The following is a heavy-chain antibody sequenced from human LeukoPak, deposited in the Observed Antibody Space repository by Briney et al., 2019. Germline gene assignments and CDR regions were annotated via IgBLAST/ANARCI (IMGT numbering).Heavy chain of an antibody. CDR2: ISSDGSTT. V-gene: IGHV3-74*01. CDR1: GFTFSTYW. CDR3: ARLSGTTTRDFDY. D-gene: IGHD6-19*01. J-gene: IGHJ4*02. Sequence: GGSLRLSCAASGFTFSTYWMHWVRQAPGKGLVWVSDISSDGSTTNYADSVKGRFTISRDNAKNTLYLQMNSLRAEVTAVYYCARLSGTTTRDFDYWGQGTLVTVSS.